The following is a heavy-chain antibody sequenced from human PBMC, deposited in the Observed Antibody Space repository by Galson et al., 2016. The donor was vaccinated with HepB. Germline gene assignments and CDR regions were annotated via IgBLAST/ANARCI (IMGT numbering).Heavy chain of an antibody. CDR1: GYSISGASYY. V-gene: IGHV4-39*01. CDR3: VRHRSNWFGEGDF. D-gene: IGHD3-10*01. Sequence: ETLSLTCTVSGYSISGASYYWGWIRQTPGKGLEWIGSVFYTGTTYYNAPLRSRVAIFVDTSKNEFSLRLTSVTAADTAVYYCVRHRSNWFGEGDFWGQGTQVAVSS. CDR2: VFYTGTT. J-gene: IGHJ4*02.